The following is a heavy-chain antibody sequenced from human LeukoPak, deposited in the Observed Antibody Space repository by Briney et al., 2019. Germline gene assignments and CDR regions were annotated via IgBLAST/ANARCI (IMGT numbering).Heavy chain of an antibody. Sequence: GGSLRLSCAASGFTFDDYAMHWVRQAPGKGLEWVSGISWNSGSIGYADSVKGRFTISRDNAKNSLYLQMNSLRAEDTALYYCASSPTFNGYLYYFDYWGQGTLVTVSS. CDR2: ISWNSGSI. D-gene: IGHD5-18*01. CDR3: ASSPTFNGYLYYFDY. J-gene: IGHJ4*02. CDR1: GFTFDDYA. V-gene: IGHV3-9*01.